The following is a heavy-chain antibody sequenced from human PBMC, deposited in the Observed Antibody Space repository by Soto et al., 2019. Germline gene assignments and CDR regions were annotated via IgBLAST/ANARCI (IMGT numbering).Heavy chain of an antibody. D-gene: IGHD5-12*01. J-gene: IGHJ4*02. CDR2: IYWDDDK. Sequence: QITLKESGPTLVRPTQTLTLTCTFSGFSLSTTGVAVAWIRQPPGEALEWLALIYWDDDKRYNSSLKSRLTITKDASRDQVVLAMTNMDPMDTATYFCAHSQRGPRDFWGPGILVTVSA. CDR1: GFSLSTTGVA. CDR3: AHSQRGPRDF. V-gene: IGHV2-5*02.